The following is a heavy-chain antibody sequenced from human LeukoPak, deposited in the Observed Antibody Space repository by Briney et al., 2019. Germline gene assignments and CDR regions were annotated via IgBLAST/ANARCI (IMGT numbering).Heavy chain of an antibody. J-gene: IGHJ4*02. Sequence: SETLSLTCSVSGGSISSGSYYWSWIRQPAGKGLEWIGRIYTSGSTNYNPSLKSRVTISVDTSKNQFSLKLSSVTAADTAVYYCARVRGYSYGYDWGQGTLVTVSS. V-gene: IGHV4-61*02. CDR2: IYTSGST. CDR1: GGSISSGSYY. CDR3: ARVRGYSYGYD. D-gene: IGHD5-18*01.